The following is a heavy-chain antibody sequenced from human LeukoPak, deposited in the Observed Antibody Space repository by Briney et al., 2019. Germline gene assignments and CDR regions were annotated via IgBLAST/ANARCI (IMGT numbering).Heavy chain of an antibody. V-gene: IGHV1-18*01. J-gene: IGHJ4*02. D-gene: IGHD2-2*01. Sequence: ASVTLSCKASGYTFTSYGITWVRQAPGQGLEWMGWISAYNGNTNYAQKLQGRVTMTTDTSTSTAYLDLRSLRSDDTAVYYCARAEQYQLLLRWGQGTLVTVSS. CDR2: ISAYNGNT. CDR3: ARAEQYQLLLR. CDR1: GYTFTSYG.